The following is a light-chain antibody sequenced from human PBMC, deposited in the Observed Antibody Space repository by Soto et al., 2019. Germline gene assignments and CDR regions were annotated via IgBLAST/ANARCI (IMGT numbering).Light chain of an antibody. V-gene: IGKV3-20*01. CDR2: GAS. CDR3: QQYGGSPAIT. J-gene: IGKJ5*01. Sequence: DIVLTQSPGPLSLSPGERATLSCRASQSVTNNYLAWYQQKPGQAPRLLIDGASSRATGVPDRFSGTGSGTDFTLTISRLEPEDFAVYYCQQYGGSPAITFGQGTRLEIK. CDR1: QSVTNNY.